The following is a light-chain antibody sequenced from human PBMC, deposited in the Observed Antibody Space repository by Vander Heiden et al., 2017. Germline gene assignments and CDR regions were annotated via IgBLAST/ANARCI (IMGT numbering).Light chain of an antibody. V-gene: IGLV2-23*02. CDR2: DVS. Sequence: QSALTQPASVSGSPGQSITISCTGTSSDVGSYSLVSCYQQHPGKAPKLMIYDVSKRPSGVSNRFSCSKSGNTASLTISGLQAEDEADYYCCSYAGSSTVVFGGGTKLTVL. CDR3: CSYAGSSTVV. CDR1: SSDVGSYSL. J-gene: IGLJ2*01.